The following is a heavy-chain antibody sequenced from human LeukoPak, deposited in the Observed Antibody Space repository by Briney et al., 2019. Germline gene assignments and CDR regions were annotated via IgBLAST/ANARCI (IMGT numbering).Heavy chain of an antibody. CDR2: FDPEDGET. J-gene: IGHJ5*02. Sequence: ASVKVSCKVSGYTLTELSMHWVRQAPGKGLEWMGGFDPEDGETIYAQKLQGRVTMTEDTSTDTAYMELSSLRSEDTAVYYCAIDPSYYYDSRNWFDPWGQGTLVTVSS. D-gene: IGHD3-22*01. V-gene: IGHV1-24*01. CDR3: AIDPSYYYDSRNWFDP. CDR1: GYTLTELS.